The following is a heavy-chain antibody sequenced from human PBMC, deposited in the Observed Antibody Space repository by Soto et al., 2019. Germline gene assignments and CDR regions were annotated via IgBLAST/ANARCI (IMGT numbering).Heavy chain of an antibody. CDR3: ATIGARYYYGMDV. J-gene: IGHJ6*02. CDR1: GFTFSSYA. CDR2: ISGSGGST. V-gene: IGHV3-23*01. Sequence: EVQLLESGGGLVQPGGSLRLSCAASGFTFSSYAMSWVRQAPGKGLEWVSAISGSGGSTYYADSVKGRFTISRDNSKNTLYLQMNSLRAADTAVYYCATIGARYYYGMDVWGHGTTVTVSS.